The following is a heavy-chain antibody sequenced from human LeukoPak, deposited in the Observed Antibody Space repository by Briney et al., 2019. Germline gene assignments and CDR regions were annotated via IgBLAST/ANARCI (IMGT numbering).Heavy chain of an antibody. D-gene: IGHD1-14*01. CDR3: ARGPAGIKDY. J-gene: IGHJ4*02. V-gene: IGHV4-34*01. CDR2: INHSGST. Sequence: PSETLSLTCAVYGGSFSGYYWSWIRQPPGKGLEWIGEINHSGSTNYNPSLKSRVTISVDTSKNQFSLKLSSVTAADTAVYYCARGPAGIKDYWGQGTLVTVSS. CDR1: GGSFSGYY.